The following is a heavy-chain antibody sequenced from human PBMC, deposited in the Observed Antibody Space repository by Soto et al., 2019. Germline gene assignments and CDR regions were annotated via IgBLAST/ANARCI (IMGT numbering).Heavy chain of an antibody. CDR2: TNPKSGVT. J-gene: IGHJ4*02. V-gene: IGHV1-2*02. Sequence: QVQLVQSGAEVKKPGASVKVSCKASGYSFTGYFMHWVRQVPGQGLEWMGWTNPKSGVTKYPQKLQGRVTMTRDTSISTAYMELTSLRSDDTAVYYCARAHVRLQLGSSDYWGQGTLVTVSS. D-gene: IGHD6-25*01. CDR1: GYSFTGYF. CDR3: ARAHVRLQLGSSDY.